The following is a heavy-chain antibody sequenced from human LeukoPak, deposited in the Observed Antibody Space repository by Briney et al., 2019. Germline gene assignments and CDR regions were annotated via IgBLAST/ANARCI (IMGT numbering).Heavy chain of an antibody. CDR2: INPSGGST. D-gene: IGHD2-2*01. CDR1: GYTFTSYY. Sequence: ASVKVSCKASGYTFTSYYMHWVRQAPGQGLEWMGIINPSGGSTSYAQKFQGRVTMTRDMSTSTVYMELSRLRSEDTAVYYCAMDCSSTSCYPPWGYYYYYMDVWGKGTTVTVSS. J-gene: IGHJ6*03. V-gene: IGHV1-46*01. CDR3: AMDCSSTSCYPPWGYYYYYMDV.